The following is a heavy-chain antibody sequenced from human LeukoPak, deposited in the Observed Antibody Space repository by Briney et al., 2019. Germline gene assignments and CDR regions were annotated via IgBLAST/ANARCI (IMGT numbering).Heavy chain of an antibody. D-gene: IGHD3-16*02. V-gene: IGHV4-38-2*02. Sequence: SGTLSLTCTVSNYSISTDYYWGWIRQPPGKGLEWIGTMYHSGSTYYNPSLKSPVTISVDTSKNQFALRLSSVTAADTAVYYCARYDVWGSYRAFDYWGQGTLVTVSS. CDR3: ARYDVWGSYRAFDY. CDR2: MYHSGST. CDR1: NYSISTDYY. J-gene: IGHJ4*02.